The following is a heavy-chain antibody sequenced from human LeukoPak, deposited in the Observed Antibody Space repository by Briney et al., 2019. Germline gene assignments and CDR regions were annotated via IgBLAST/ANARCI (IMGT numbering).Heavy chain of an antibody. CDR2: IYYSGST. CDR3: ARQSYFGRASMDV. V-gene: IGHV4-39*01. Sequence: SETLSLPCTVSGGSISSSSYYWGLIRQPPGKGLEWIGSIYYSGSTYYNPSLKTRVTISVDTSKNQFSLTLTSVTAADTAVYYCARQSYFGRASMDVGGQGTTVTVSS. J-gene: IGHJ6*02. CDR1: GGSISSSSYY. D-gene: IGHD3-10*01.